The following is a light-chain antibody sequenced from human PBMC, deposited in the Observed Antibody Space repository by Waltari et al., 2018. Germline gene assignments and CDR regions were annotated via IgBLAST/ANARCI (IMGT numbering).Light chain of an antibody. V-gene: IGKV1-39*01. J-gene: IGKJ2*01. Sequence: DIQMTHSPSSLSASVGDRVTITCRASQSITSYLNWYQQKPGKAPKLLIYAASSLLSGVPSRFSGSGSGTDFTLTISSLQPDDSATYYCQQYHTALYTFGQGTKLEIK. CDR3: QQYHTALYT. CDR2: AAS. CDR1: QSITSY.